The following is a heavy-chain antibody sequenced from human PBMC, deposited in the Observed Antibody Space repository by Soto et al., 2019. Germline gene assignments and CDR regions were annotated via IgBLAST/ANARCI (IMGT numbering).Heavy chain of an antibody. J-gene: IGHJ5*02. CDR3: AKDPYSGVLVPVAIGFDP. CDR2: ISGSGGSA. Sequence: GGSLRLSCAASGFTFSSYEMNWVRQAPGKGLEWVSAISGSGGSAYYADSVKGRFTISRDNSKNTLYLQMNSLRADDSGVYYCAKDPYSGVLVPVAIGFDPWGPGTLVTVSS. D-gene: IGHD2-2*01. V-gene: IGHV3-23*01. CDR1: GFTFSSYE.